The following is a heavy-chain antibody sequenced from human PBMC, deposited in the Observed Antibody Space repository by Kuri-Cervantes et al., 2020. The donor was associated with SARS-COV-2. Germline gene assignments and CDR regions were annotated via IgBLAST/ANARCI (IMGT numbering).Heavy chain of an antibody. J-gene: IGHJ6*02. CDR2: IIPILGIA. Sequence: SVKVSCKASGGTFSSYAISWVRQAPGQGLEWMGRIIPILGIANYAQKFQGRVTITADKSTSTAYMELSSLRSDDTAVYYCARNWSGYFPWVYYYGMDVWGQGTTVTVSS. D-gene: IGHD3-3*01. V-gene: IGHV1-69*04. CDR1: GGTFSSYA. CDR3: ARNWSGYFPWVYYYGMDV.